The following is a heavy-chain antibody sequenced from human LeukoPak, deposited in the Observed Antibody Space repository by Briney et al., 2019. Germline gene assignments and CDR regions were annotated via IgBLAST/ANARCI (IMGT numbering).Heavy chain of an antibody. CDR3: ARDLRGTTGTTGGEY. V-gene: IGHV3-74*01. J-gene: IGHJ4*02. D-gene: IGHD1-1*01. Sequence: GGSLRLSCAASGFAFSSYWMHWVRQAPGKGLVWVSRINTDGSSTSYADSVKGRFTISRDNAKNSLYLQMNSLRAEDTAVYYCARDLRGTTGTTGGEYWGQGTLVTVSS. CDR1: GFAFSSYW. CDR2: INTDGSST.